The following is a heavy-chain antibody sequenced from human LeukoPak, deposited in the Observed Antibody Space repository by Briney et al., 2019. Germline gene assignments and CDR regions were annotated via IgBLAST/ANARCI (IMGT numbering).Heavy chain of an antibody. Sequence: ASVKVSCKASGYTFTSYDINWVRQATGQGLEWMGWMNPNSGNTGYAQKFRGRVTITRNTSISTAYMELSSLRSEDTAVYYCARAPIAAAGTSDYWGQGTLVTVSS. CDR1: GYTFTSYD. J-gene: IGHJ4*02. D-gene: IGHD6-13*01. CDR2: MNPNSGNT. CDR3: ARAPIAAAGTSDY. V-gene: IGHV1-8*03.